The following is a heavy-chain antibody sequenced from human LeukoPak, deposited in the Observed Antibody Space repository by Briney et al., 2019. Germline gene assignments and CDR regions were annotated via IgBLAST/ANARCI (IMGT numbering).Heavy chain of an antibody. CDR3: VKGGWLDN. J-gene: IGHJ4*02. V-gene: IGHV3-23*01. CDR1: GFTFTGYD. Sequence: PGGALRLSCAASGFTFTGYDMNWVRQSPWKGLEWVSGISSSSGDNTHYADSVKGRFTISRDNSNNTLCLQMNSLRAEDTALYYCVKGGWLDNWGQGTLVTVSS. D-gene: IGHD1-26*01. CDR2: ISSSSGDNT.